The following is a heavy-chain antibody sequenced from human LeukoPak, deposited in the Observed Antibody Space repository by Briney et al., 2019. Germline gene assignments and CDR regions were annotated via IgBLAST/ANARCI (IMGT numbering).Heavy chain of an antibody. V-gene: IGHV3-7*01. CDR2: IKLDGSEK. D-gene: IGHD3-22*01. CDR1: GFTFGKYW. J-gene: IGHJ4*02. Sequence: GGSLRLSCVASGFTFGKYWMSWVRQAPGKGLEWVANIKLDGSEKNYVDSVKGRFTISRDNTKNSLYLQMNSLRVEDTAVFYCAAHYDSSGYYHYSDSWGQGTLVTVSS. CDR3: AAHYDSSGYYHYSDS.